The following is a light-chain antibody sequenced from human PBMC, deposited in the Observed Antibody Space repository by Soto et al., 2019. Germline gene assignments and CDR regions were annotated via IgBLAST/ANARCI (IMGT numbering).Light chain of an antibody. Sequence: QSVLTQPPSVSGAPGQRVTISCTGSSSNIGAGFDVHWYQKLRGTAPKLLIYGNNNRPSGVPDRFSGSKSGTSASLAITGLQAEDEADYYCQSYDSSLLHVVFGGGTQLTVL. V-gene: IGLV1-40*01. CDR3: QSYDSSLLHVV. CDR2: GNN. J-gene: IGLJ2*01. CDR1: SSNIGAGFD.